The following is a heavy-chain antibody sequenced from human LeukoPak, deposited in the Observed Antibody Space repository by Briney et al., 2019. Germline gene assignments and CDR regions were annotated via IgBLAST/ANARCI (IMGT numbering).Heavy chain of an antibody. CDR1: GFSFENCA. Sequence: GGSLRLSCADSGFSFENCAMTWVRQAPGKGLEWVSSIVGDASKMYYADSVKGPFTISSDGSRNMLFLHMSRLRAEDTAIYYCARQPYNYYYLDVWGKGTTVTVSS. V-gene: IGHV3-23*01. J-gene: IGHJ6*03. CDR2: IVGDASKM. D-gene: IGHD1-14*01. CDR3: ARQPYNYYYLDV.